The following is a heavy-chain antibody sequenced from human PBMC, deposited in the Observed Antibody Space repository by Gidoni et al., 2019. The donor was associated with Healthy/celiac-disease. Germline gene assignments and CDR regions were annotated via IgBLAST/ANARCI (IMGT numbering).Heavy chain of an antibody. Sequence: EVQLVETGGGLIQPGGSLRLSCAASGFTVSSNYMSWVRQAPGKGLEWVSVIYSGGSTYYADSVKGRFTISRDNSKNTLYLQMNSLRAEDTAVYYCARAPNSGSQYAFDIWGQGTMVTVSS. V-gene: IGHV3-53*02. J-gene: IGHJ3*02. CDR1: GFTVSSNY. CDR3: ARAPNSGSQYAFDI. D-gene: IGHD1-26*01. CDR2: IYSGGST.